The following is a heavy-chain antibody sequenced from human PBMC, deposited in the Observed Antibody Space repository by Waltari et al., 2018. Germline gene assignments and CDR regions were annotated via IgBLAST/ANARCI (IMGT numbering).Heavy chain of an antibody. V-gene: IGHV3-7*01. CDR3: ASSQLWNGYSLGFDY. D-gene: IGHD3-3*01. J-gene: IGHJ4*02. Sequence: EVQLVESGGGLVQPGGSLRLSCVASGFTFRSSWMSWVRQAPGKGPEWVANIKQDGSTKYYVDSVKGRFTISRDNAKNSLYLQMNSLRAEDTAVYYCASSQLWNGYSLGFDYWGQGSLVTVSS. CDR1: GFTFRSSW. CDR2: IKQDGSTK.